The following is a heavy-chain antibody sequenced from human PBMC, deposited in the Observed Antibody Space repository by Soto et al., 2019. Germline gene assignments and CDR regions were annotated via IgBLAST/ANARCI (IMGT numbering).Heavy chain of an antibody. V-gene: IGHV4-39*01. D-gene: IGHD3-22*01. J-gene: IGHJ4*02. CDR1: GGSISSSSYY. CDR2: IYYSGST. CDR3: ARFYSSGRYFDY. Sequence: PSETLSLTCTVSGGSISSSSYYWGWIRQPPGKGLEWIGSIYYSGSTYHNPSLRSRVTISVDTSKNQFSLKLSSVTAADTAVYYCARFYSSGRYFDYWGQGTLVTVSS.